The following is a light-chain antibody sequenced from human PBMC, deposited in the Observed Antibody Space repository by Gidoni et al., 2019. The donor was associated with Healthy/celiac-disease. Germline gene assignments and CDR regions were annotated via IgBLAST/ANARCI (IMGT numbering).Light chain of an antibody. J-gene: IGLJ3*02. CDR1: SNNVGNQG. Sequence: QAGLTPPPSVSKGFRQTATLTCTGNSNNVGNQGAAWLQQHQGHPPKLLSYRNNNRPSGISERLSASRSGNTASLTITGLQPEDEADYYCSAWDSSLSAWVFGGGTKLTVL. V-gene: IGLV10-54*01. CDR3: SAWDSSLSAWV. CDR2: RNN.